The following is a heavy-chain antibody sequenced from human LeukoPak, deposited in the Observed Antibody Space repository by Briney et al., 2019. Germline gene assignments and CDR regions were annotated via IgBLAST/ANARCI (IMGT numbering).Heavy chain of an antibody. CDR1: GFTFSSYA. V-gene: IGHV3-23*01. CDR2: ISGSGGST. CDR3: VRPSMVRGVRGWFDP. Sequence: GGSLRLSCAASGFTFSSYAMSWVRQAPGKGLEWVSAISGSGGSTYYADSVKGRFTISRDNSKNTLYLQMNSLRAEDTAVYYCVRPSMVRGVRGWFDPWGQGTLVTVSS. J-gene: IGHJ5*02. D-gene: IGHD3-10*01.